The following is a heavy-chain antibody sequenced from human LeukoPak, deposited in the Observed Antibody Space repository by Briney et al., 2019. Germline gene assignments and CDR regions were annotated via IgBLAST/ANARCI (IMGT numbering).Heavy chain of an antibody. CDR1: GGSISSYY. CDR2: IFYNGST. Sequence: SETLSLTCTVSGGSISSYYWSWIRQPPGEGLEWIGYIFYNGSTNYNPSLKSRVTISVDTSKNQFSLKLSSVTAADTAVYYCATFSWGSFDYWGQGTLVTAST. D-gene: IGHD3-16*01. CDR3: ATFSWGSFDY. V-gene: IGHV4-59*01. J-gene: IGHJ4*02.